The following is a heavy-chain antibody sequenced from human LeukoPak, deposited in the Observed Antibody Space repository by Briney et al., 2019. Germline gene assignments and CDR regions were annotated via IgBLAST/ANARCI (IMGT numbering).Heavy chain of an antibody. CDR1: DDSFSSHY. J-gene: IGHJ3*02. Sequence: SETLSLTCAVSDDSFSSHYWTWIRQPPGKGLEWMGYISYIGSTNYNPSLKSRVTISIDKSRNQFSLRLSSVTAADTAVYYCARDLVTVTKGFDIWGQGTMVSVSS. CDR2: ISYIGST. V-gene: IGHV4-59*11. CDR3: ARDLVTVTKGFDI. D-gene: IGHD4-17*01.